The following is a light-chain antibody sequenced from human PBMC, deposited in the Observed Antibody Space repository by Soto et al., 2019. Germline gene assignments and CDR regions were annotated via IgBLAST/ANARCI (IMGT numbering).Light chain of an antibody. CDR2: TAS. CDR3: QQFNSYPWT. V-gene: IGKV1-5*03. Sequence: DIQLTQSPSTLSASVGDRVTITCRASQGIGDSLAWYQQKPGKAPNLLIYTASILESGGPSRFSGSGSGTEFTVTISSLQPEDFATYYCQQFNSYPWTFGEGTKVDIK. CDR1: QGIGDS. J-gene: IGKJ1*01.